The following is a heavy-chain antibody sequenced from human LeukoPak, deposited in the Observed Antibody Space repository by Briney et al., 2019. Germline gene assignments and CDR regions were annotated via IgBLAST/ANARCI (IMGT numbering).Heavy chain of an antibody. CDR3: ARGGYYGSGNDFRFDP. J-gene: IGHJ5*02. Sequence: PSETLSLTCTVSGGSISSDSYYWGWIRQPPGKGLQWIGCIYYSGSTNYKPSLKSRVTISVDTSKNQFSLKLSSVTAADTAVYYCARGGYYGSGNDFRFDPWGQGTLVTVSS. D-gene: IGHD3-10*01. CDR2: IYYSGST. CDR1: GGSISSDSYY. V-gene: IGHV4-39*07.